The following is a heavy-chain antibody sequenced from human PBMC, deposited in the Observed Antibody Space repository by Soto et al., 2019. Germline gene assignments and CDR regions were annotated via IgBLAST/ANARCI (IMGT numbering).Heavy chain of an antibody. V-gene: IGHV1-69*02. CDR3: ARGLQCSSTSCYGFLWFDP. CDR2: IIPILGIA. Sequence: SVKVSCKASGGTFSSYTISWVRQAPGQGLEWMGRIIPILGIANYAQKFQGRVTITADKSTSTAYMELSSLRSEDTAVYYCARGLQCSSTSCYGFLWFDPWGQGTLVTVSS. D-gene: IGHD2-2*01. CDR1: GGTFSSYT. J-gene: IGHJ5*02.